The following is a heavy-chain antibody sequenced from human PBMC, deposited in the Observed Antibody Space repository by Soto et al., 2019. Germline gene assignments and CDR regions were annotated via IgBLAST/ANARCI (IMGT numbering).Heavy chain of an antibody. CDR3: ARDKGGGGYQVGRSVDP. V-gene: IGHV4-31*03. CDR1: GGSISSGGYY. Sequence: QVQLQESGPGLVKPSQTLSLTCTVSGGSISSGGYYWSWIRQHPGKGLEWIGYIYYSGSTYYNPSLKGRVTISVNTSKNQFSLKLSSVTAADTAVYYCARDKGGGGYQVGRSVDPWGQGTLVTVSS. J-gene: IGHJ5*02. CDR2: IYYSGST. D-gene: IGHD6-25*01.